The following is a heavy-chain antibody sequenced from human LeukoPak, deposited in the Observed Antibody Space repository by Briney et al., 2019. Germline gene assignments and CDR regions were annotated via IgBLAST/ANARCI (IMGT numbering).Heavy chain of an antibody. CDR3: AKMSGVVWFGELRLPFDS. Sequence: SGGSLRLSCAASGFTFSSYGMHWVRQAPGKGLEWVTFIWYDESNKYYADSVKGRFTISRDSSKNTLYLQMNSLRADDTAVYYCAKMSGVVWFGELRLPFDSWGQGTLVTVSS. CDR1: GFTFSSYG. V-gene: IGHV3-30*02. D-gene: IGHD3-10*01. J-gene: IGHJ4*02. CDR2: IWYDESNK.